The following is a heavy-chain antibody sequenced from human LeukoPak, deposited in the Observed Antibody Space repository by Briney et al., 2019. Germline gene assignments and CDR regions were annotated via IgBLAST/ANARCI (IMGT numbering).Heavy chain of an antibody. Sequence: SETLSLTCTVSGGSISSSSYYWGWIRQPPGKGLEWIGSIYYSGSTYYNPSLKSRVTISVDTSKNQFSLKLSSVTAADTAVYYCARVRYYDYVWGSPVSGYFDYWGQGTLVTVSS. CDR1: GGSISSSSYY. D-gene: IGHD3-16*01. CDR3: ARVRYYDYVWGSPVSGYFDY. V-gene: IGHV4-39*07. J-gene: IGHJ4*02. CDR2: IYYSGST.